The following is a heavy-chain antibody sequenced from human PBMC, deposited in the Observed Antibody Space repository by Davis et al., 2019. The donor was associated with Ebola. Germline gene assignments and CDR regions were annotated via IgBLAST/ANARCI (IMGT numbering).Heavy chain of an antibody. D-gene: IGHD4-23*01. CDR2: MRPNTGDT. CDR1: GYTFTTFD. V-gene: IGHV1-8*01. CDR3: ARDYGGNSGWFDP. Sequence: ASVKVSCKASGYTFTTFDINWVRQASGQGLEWLGWMRPNTGDTGYAQKFQGRLTLSRSTSLSTAYMELSSLTSEDTAVYYCARDYGGNSGWFDPWGQGTLVTVSS. J-gene: IGHJ5*02.